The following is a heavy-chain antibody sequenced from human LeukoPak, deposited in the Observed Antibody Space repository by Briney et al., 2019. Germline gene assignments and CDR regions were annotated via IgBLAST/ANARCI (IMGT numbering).Heavy chain of an antibody. V-gene: IGHV3-21*01. Sequence: GGSLRLSCAASGFTFSNYNMNWVRQAPGKGLEWVSSISTSSSYIYYADSLKGRFTISRDNAKNSLYLQMNSLRAEDTAVYYCARGIVGLRLGELSLYYYYYMDVWGKGTTVTISS. CDR2: ISTSSSYI. CDR3: ARGIVGLRLGELSLYYYYYMDV. CDR1: GFTFSNYN. D-gene: IGHD3-16*02. J-gene: IGHJ6*03.